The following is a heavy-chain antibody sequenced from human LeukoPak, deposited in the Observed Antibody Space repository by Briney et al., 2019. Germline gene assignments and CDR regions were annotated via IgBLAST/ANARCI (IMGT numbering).Heavy chain of an antibody. Sequence: SETLSLTCTGPGGSISRNYWSWLRQPPGEGLEWIGYSYYSGSTNYNPSLKSRVTISIDTSNNQFSLKLSSVTAADTAVYYCARVAVVPGPGYFDHWGQGTLVTVSS. D-gene: IGHD2-21*02. CDR3: ARVAVVPGPGYFDH. J-gene: IGHJ4*02. V-gene: IGHV4-59*12. CDR2: SYYSGST. CDR1: GGSISRNY.